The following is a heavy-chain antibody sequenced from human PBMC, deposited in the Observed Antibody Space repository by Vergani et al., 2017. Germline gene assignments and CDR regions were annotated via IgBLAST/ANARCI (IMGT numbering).Heavy chain of an antibody. J-gene: IGHJ6*03. CDR2: ISTTSDTI. V-gene: IGHV3-48*01. CDR3: AKWQWLVPYMDV. Sequence: DVQLVESGGDLVQPGGSLRLSCAASGFTFSSYSMNWVRQAPGKGLEWISYISTTSDTIYYADSVRGRFTISRDNAKNSLYLEMNSLRVEDTAVYYCAKWQWLVPYMDVWGKGTPVTVSS. D-gene: IGHD6-19*01. CDR1: GFTFSSYS.